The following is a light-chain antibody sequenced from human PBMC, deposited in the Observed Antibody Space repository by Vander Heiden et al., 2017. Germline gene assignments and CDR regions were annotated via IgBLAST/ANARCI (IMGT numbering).Light chain of an antibody. CDR1: QSISSY. CDR3: QQSDATPS. J-gene: IGKJ5*01. Sequence: DIQMTQSPSSLSASVGDRVTITCRASQSISSYLNWYQQKPGRAPNLLIYAAASLQSGAPSRFSGSGSGTDFTLTISSLQPEDVATYYCQQSDATPSFGQGTRLEIK. V-gene: IGKV1-39*01. CDR2: AAA.